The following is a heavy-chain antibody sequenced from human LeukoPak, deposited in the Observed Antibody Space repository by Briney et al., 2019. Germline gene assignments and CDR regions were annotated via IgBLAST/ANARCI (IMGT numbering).Heavy chain of an antibody. CDR3: ARGSEELLWFGESH. CDR2: IYSGVSI. Sequence: GGSLRLPCAASGVTVSSNYMSWGRQAPGKGLEWGSVIYSGVSIYYADSVKGRFTISRHNSKNTLYLHMNTLSAEDTAVYYCARGSEELLWFGESHWGQGPLVTVSS. CDR1: GVTVSSNY. V-gene: IGHV3-53*04. J-gene: IGHJ4*02. D-gene: IGHD3-10*01.